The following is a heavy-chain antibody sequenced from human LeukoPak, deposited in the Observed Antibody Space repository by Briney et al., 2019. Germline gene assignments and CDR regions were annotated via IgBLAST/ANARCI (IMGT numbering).Heavy chain of an antibody. J-gene: IGHJ4*02. Sequence: SETLSLTCAVYGGSFSGYYWSWIRQPPGKGLEWIGEINHSGSTNYNPSLKSRVTISVDTSKNQFSLKLSSVTAADTAVYYCARGRVFVGNPSNFDYWGQGTLVTVSS. CDR2: INHSGST. V-gene: IGHV4-34*01. D-gene: IGHD2-21*01. CDR3: ARGRVFVGNPSNFDY. CDR1: GGSFSGYY.